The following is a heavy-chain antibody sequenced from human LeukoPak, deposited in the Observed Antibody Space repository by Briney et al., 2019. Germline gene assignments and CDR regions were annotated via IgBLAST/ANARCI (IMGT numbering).Heavy chain of an antibody. CDR3: AREADIAVAGTGDY. CDR2: VSAYNGNT. V-gene: IGHV1-18*01. CDR1: GYTFTSYG. D-gene: IGHD6-19*01. Sequence: GASVKVSCKASGYTFTSYGISWVRQAPGQGLEWMGWVSAYNGNTNYAQKLQGRVTMTTDTSTSTAYMELRSLRSEDTAVYYCAREADIAVAGTGDYWGQGTLVTVSS. J-gene: IGHJ4*02.